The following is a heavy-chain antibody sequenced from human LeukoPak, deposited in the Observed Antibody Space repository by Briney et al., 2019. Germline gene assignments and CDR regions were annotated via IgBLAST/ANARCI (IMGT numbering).Heavy chain of an antibody. CDR1: GLSISDFHLS. D-gene: IGHD4-23*01. CDR2: ISGSGGST. Sequence: GSLRLSCAVSGLSISDFHLSMSWVRQAPGKGLEWVSAISGSGGSTYYADSVKGRFTISRDNSKNTLYLQMNSLRAEDTAVYYCAKLPSGLRWPYYFDYWGQGTLVTVSS. J-gene: IGHJ4*02. V-gene: IGHV3-23*01. CDR3: AKLPSGLRWPYYFDY.